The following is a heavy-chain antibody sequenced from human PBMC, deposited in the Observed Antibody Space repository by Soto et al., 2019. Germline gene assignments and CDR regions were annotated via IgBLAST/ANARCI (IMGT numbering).Heavy chain of an antibody. J-gene: IGHJ6*02. D-gene: IGHD6-13*01. Sequence: TLSLTCAVYGGSFSGYYWSWIRQPPGKGLEWIGEINHSGSTKYNPSLKSRVTISVETSKNQFSLKLRSVTAADTAVYYCARRGIAAAGNYYGMDVWGQGTTVTVSS. CDR1: GGSFSGYY. CDR3: ARRGIAAAGNYYGMDV. CDR2: INHSGST. V-gene: IGHV4-34*01.